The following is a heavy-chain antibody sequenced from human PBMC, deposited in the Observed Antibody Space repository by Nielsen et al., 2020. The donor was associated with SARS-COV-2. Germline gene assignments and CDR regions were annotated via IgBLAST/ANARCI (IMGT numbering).Heavy chain of an antibody. CDR2: INPDGSMK. V-gene: IGHV3-7*05. Sequence: GESLKISCAASGFSFRTSWMNWVRQGPGKRLEWVANINPDGSMKRHVDSVMGRFTISRDNARDSLYLQMNNLRADDTAIYYCLQGGASWGQGTLVTVSS. CDR3: LQGGAS. CDR1: GFSFRTSW. D-gene: IGHD1-1*01. J-gene: IGHJ5*02.